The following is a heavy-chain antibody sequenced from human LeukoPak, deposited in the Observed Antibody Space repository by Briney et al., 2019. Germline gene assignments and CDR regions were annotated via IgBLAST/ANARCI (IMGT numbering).Heavy chain of an antibody. CDR2: IYYSGST. Sequence: SETLSLTCTVSGGSISSYYWSWIRQPPGKGLEWIGYIYYSGSTNYNPSLKSRVTISVDTSKNQFSLKLSSVTAGDTAVYYCARFPVVPAAITYYYYGMDVWGQGTTVTVSS. J-gene: IGHJ6*02. CDR3: ARFPVVPAAITYYYYGMDV. V-gene: IGHV4-59*01. CDR1: GGSISSYY. D-gene: IGHD2-2*02.